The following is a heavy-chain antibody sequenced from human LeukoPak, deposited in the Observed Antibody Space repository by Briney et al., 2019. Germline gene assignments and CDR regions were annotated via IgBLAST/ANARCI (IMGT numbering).Heavy chain of an antibody. D-gene: IGHD4-17*01. Sequence: ASVKVSCRASGYTFTSYGISWVRQAPGQGLEWMAWINPYNGNTNYAQNLQGRVTVTTDTSTSIAYMELRSLRSDDTAVYYCARDRSDSGDYVLLDRWGQGTLVTVSS. V-gene: IGHV1-18*01. J-gene: IGHJ5*02. CDR3: ARDRSDSGDYVLLDR. CDR2: INPYNGNT. CDR1: GYTFTSYG.